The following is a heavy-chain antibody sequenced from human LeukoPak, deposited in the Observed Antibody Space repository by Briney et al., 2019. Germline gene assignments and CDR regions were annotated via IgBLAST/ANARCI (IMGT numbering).Heavy chain of an antibody. CDR2: INHSGST. CDR1: GGSFSGYY. V-gene: IGHV4-34*01. CDR3: ARRGRITMIVVVIPGWAFDI. D-gene: IGHD3-22*01. Sequence: PSETLSLTCAVYGGSFSGYYWSWIRQPPGKWLEWIGEINHSGSTNYNPSLKSRVTISVDTSKNQFSLKLSSVTAADTAVYYCARRGRITMIVVVIPGWAFDIWGQGTMVTVSS. J-gene: IGHJ3*02.